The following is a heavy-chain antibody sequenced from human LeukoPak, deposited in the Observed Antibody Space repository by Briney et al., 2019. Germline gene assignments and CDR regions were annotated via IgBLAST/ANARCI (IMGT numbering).Heavy chain of an antibody. Sequence: QPGGSLRLSCAASGFTVSSNYMSWVRQAPGKGLECVSVISSGGSTYYADSVKGRFTISRDNSKNTLYLQMNSLRAEDTAVYYCARNLVATISVWFDPWGQGTLVTVSS. D-gene: IGHD5-12*01. CDR2: ISSGGST. J-gene: IGHJ5*02. CDR1: GFTVSSNY. CDR3: ARNLVATISVWFDP. V-gene: IGHV3-53*01.